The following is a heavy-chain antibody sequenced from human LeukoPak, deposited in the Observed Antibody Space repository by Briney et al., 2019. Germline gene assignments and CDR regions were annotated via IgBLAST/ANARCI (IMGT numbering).Heavy chain of an antibody. CDR1: GFLFSNYE. D-gene: IGHD3-22*01. CDR2: ISSSGNTI. CDR3: ARSKYYYDSSGLVFGGSNWFDP. V-gene: IGHV3-48*03. Sequence: GGSLRLSCTVSGFLFSNYEMKWVRQAPGKGLEWVSHISSSGNTISYAASVKGRFSISRDNAENSLYLHMSSLRVEDTAMYYCARSKYYYDSSGLVFGGSNWFDPWGQGTLVTVSS. J-gene: IGHJ5*02.